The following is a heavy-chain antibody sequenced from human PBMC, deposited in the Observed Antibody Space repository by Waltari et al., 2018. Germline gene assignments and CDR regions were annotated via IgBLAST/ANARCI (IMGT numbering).Heavy chain of an antibody. CDR2: ISSSSSYI. CDR3: ARESSSSWYEELGAFDI. Sequence: EVQLVESGGGLVKPGGSLSLSCAASGFTFSSYSMNWVRQARGKGLEWVSSISSSSSYIYYADSVKGRFTISRDNAKNSLYLQMNSLRAEDTAVYYCARESSSSWYEELGAFDIWGQGTMVTVSS. CDR1: GFTFSSYS. V-gene: IGHV3-21*01. D-gene: IGHD6-13*01. J-gene: IGHJ3*02.